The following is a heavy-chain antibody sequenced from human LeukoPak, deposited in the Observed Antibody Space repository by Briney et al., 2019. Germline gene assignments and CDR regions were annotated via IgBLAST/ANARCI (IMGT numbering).Heavy chain of an antibody. Sequence: PSETLSLTCTVSGGSISSSSYYWGWIRQPPGKGLEWIGSIYYSGSTYYNPSLKSRVTISVDTSKNQFSLKLSSVTAADTAVYYCARLVRGLRYFDYWGQGTLVTVSS. CDR2: IYYSGST. J-gene: IGHJ4*02. D-gene: IGHD3-10*01. V-gene: IGHV4-39*01. CDR1: GGSISSSSYY. CDR3: ARLVRGLRYFDY.